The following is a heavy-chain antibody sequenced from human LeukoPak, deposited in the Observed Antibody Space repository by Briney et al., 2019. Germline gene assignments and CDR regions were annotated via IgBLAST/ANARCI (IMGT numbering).Heavy chain of an antibody. CDR3: ARRGGSRPGWFDP. J-gene: IGHJ5*02. D-gene: IGHD1-26*01. V-gene: IGHV3-7*03. Sequence: PGGSLRLSCAASGFTFSSYWMSWVRQAPGKGLEWVANIKQDGSEKYYVDSVKGRFTISRDNAKNSLYLQMNSLRSEDTAVYYCARRGGSRPGWFDPWGQGTLVTVSS. CDR2: IKQDGSEK. CDR1: GFTFSSYW.